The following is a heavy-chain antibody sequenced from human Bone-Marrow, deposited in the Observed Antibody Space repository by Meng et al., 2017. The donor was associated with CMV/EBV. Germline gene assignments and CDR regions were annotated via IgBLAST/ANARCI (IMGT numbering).Heavy chain of an antibody. CDR1: GFTFSSYA. CDR2: ISSNGGST. CDR3: ARAMMVVVIGSASDY. D-gene: IGHD3-22*01. V-gene: IGHV3-64*02. Sequence: GGSLRLSCAASGFTFSSYAMHWVRQAPGKGLEYVSAISSNGGSTYYADSVKGRFTISRDNSKNTLYLQMDSLRVNDTAVYYCARAMMVVVIGSASDYWGQGTLVTVSS. J-gene: IGHJ4*02.